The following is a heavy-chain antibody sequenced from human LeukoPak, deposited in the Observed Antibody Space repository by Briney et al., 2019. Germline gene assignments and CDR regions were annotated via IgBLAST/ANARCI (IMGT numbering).Heavy chain of an antibody. D-gene: IGHD3-9*01. CDR2: ISYDGSNK. V-gene: IGHV3-30*18. CDR3: AKIPSIRYFDWLGAYYCGMDV. J-gene: IGHJ6*02. CDR1: GFTFSSYG. Sequence: PGGSLRLSCAASGFTFSSYGMHWVRQAPGKGLEWVAVISYDGSNKYYADSVKGRFTISRDNSKNTLYLQMNSLRAEDTAVYYCAKIPSIRYFDWLGAYYCGMDVWGQGTTVTVSS.